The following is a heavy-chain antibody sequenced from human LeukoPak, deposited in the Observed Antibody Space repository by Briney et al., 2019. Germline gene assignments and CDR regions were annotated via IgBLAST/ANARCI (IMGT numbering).Heavy chain of an antibody. J-gene: IGHJ4*02. CDR1: GGSISSGSYY. V-gene: IGHV3-7*01. CDR3: ARDAETYDWSGGYFDY. CDR2: IKKDGSEK. Sequence: PSETLSLTCTVSGGSISSGSYYWSWIRQPAGTGLEWVANIKKDGSEKYYVDSVKGRFTISRDNAKNSLYLQMNSLRAEDTAVYYCARDAETYDWSGGYFDYWGQGTLVTVSS. D-gene: IGHD3-3*01.